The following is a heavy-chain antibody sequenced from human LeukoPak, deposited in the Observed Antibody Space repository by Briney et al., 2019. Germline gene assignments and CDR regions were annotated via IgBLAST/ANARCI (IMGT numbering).Heavy chain of an antibody. Sequence: GGSLRLSCAASGFTLSSYAMSWVRQAPGKGLEWGSAISGSGGSTYYADSVKGRFTISRDNSKNTLYLQMNSLRAEDTAVYYCAKDGYYGSGSFDYWGQGTLVTVSS. V-gene: IGHV3-23*01. CDR3: AKDGYYGSGSFDY. D-gene: IGHD3-10*01. CDR2: ISGSGGST. CDR1: GFTLSSYA. J-gene: IGHJ4*02.